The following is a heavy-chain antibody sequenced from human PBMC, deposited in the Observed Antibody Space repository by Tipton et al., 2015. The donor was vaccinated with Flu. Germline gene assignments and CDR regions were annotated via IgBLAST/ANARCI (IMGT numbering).Heavy chain of an antibody. CDR2: IYYSGST. CDR1: GGSISGYY. Sequence: TLSLTCTVSGGSISGYYWIWIRQPPGKGLEWIGYIYYSGSTNYNPSLKSRVTISVDTSKNQFSLKLISVTAADTAVYYCARRPCSGGSCRSAFDIWGQGTMVTVSS. CDR3: ARRPCSGGSCRSAFDI. D-gene: IGHD2-15*01. V-gene: IGHV4-59*08. J-gene: IGHJ3*02.